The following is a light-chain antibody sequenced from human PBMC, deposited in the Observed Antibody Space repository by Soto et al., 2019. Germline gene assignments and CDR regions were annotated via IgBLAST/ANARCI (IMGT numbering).Light chain of an antibody. CDR3: QQYACYKS. CDR2: AAS. Sequence: IPMTQSPSSLSASIGDRVTITCRAGQGISSHLAWYQQKPGKAPKVLIYAASSLESGVPSRFSGSGSGTEFTLTISRLQQDDFASYFCQQYACYKSFGRGTKVEIK. J-gene: IGKJ1*01. CDR1: QGISSH. V-gene: IGKV1-5*01.